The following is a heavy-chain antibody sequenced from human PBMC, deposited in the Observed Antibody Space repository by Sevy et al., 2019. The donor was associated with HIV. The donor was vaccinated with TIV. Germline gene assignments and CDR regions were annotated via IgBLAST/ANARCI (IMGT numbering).Heavy chain of an antibody. Sequence: SETLSLICTVSGGSFSSYYWSWIRQPPGKGLEWIGYIYYNGSTNSNPSLRGRVTISAHTSKNQLSLKLKSATTADTAMYYCARGKVLFDYWSQGTLVTVSS. CDR1: GGSFSSYY. CDR2: IYYNGST. CDR3: ARGKVLFDY. J-gene: IGHJ4*02. D-gene: IGHD3-10*01. V-gene: IGHV4-59*01.